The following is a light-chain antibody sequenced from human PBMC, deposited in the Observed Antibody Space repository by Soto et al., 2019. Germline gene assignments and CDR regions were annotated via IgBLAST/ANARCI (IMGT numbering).Light chain of an antibody. J-gene: IGLJ3*02. Sequence: QSVLTQPASVSGSPGQTITISCTGTSSDVGGYNYLSWYQQHPGKAPKVMIYEVSKRPSGVSNRFSGSKSGNTASLTISGLQAEDEADYFCSSYTTSGTPVFGGGTKLTVL. CDR3: SSYTTSGTPV. CDR2: EVS. V-gene: IGLV2-14*01. CDR1: SSDVGGYNY.